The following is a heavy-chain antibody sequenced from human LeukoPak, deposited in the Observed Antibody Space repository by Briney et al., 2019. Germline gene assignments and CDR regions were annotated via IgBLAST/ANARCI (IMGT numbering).Heavy chain of an antibody. J-gene: IGHJ5*02. V-gene: IGHV1-69*11. D-gene: IGHD2-2*02. CDR3: ASVASRCTTSSCYTSWEWLDP. Sequence: SVKVSCKASGGTFSSHAINWVRQAPGQGLAWMGRIIPILGRPNYAQKFRGRVTITADESTSTVYMELNSLRIEDTAVYYCASVASRCTTSSCYTSWEWLDPWGQGTLITVSS. CDR1: GGTFSSHA. CDR2: IIPILGRP.